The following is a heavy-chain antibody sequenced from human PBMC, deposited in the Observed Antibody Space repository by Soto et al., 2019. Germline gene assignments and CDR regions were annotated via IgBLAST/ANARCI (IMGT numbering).Heavy chain of an antibody. Sequence: QLQLQESGSGLVKPSQTLSLTCAVSGGSISSGGYSWSWIRQPPGKGLEWIGYIYHSGSTYYNPSLNIRVTISVDTSKNQFSLKLSSVTAADTAVYYCARQGSAAVFDYWGQGTLVTVSS. CDR2: IYHSGST. V-gene: IGHV4-30-2*01. CDR3: ARQGSAAVFDY. J-gene: IGHJ4*02. CDR1: GGSISSGGYS. D-gene: IGHD3-10*01.